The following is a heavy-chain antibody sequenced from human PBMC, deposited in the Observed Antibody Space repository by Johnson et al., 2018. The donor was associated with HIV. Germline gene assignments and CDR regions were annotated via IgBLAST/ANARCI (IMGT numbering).Heavy chain of an antibody. V-gene: IGHV3-73*02. CDR1: GFIFSGSA. Sequence: VQLVESGGGLVQPGGSLKLSCAASGFIFSGSAMHWVRQASGKGLEWVGRLRSNANTYATAYAASVKGRFTISRDDSKNTLYLQMNSLRAEDTALYYCAKDISVAVLYDAFDIWGQGTMVTVSS. CDR3: AKDISVAVLYDAFDI. D-gene: IGHD6-19*01. CDR2: LRSNANTYAT. J-gene: IGHJ3*02.